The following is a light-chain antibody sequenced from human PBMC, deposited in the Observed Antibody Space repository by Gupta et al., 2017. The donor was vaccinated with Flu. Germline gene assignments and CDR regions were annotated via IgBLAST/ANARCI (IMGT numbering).Light chain of an antibody. CDR1: QSVAANY. CDR3: QQEGSSPLT. Sequence: PSLSPGERATLSCRASQSVAANYLAWHQQKPGQAPRLLIYGASTSATGLPDRFSGSGSGTDFTLTISILDPEDFAVYYCQQEGSSPLTFGGGTKVEIE. V-gene: IGKV3-20*01. J-gene: IGKJ4*01. CDR2: GAS.